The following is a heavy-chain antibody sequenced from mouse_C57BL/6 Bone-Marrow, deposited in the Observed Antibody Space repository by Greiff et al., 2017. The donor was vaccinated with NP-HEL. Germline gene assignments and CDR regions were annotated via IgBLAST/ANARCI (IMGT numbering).Heavy chain of an antibody. CDR1: GFTFSSYG. J-gene: IGHJ2*01. Sequence: EVKLVESGGDLVKPGGSLKLSCAASGFTFSSYGMSWVRQTPDKRLEWVATISSGGGYTYYPDSVKGRFTISRDNAKNTLYLQMSSLKSEDTARCYCARQVDYDSYYFDDWGEGSTLTDSS. V-gene: IGHV5-6*01. D-gene: IGHD2-4*01. CDR2: ISSGGGYT. CDR3: ARQVDYDSYYFDD.